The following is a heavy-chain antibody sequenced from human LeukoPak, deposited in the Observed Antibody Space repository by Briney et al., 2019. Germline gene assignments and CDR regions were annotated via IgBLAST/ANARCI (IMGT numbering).Heavy chain of an antibody. V-gene: IGHV5-51*01. Sequence: GESLKISCKGSGYTFTKYWIGWVRQTPGKGLECMGIIYPGDSDTRYGPSFQGQVTISADKSISTAYLQWSSLKASDTAMYYCARRDMATNTPFDYWGQGTLVTSSS. CDR2: IYPGDSDT. CDR1: GYTFTKYW. J-gene: IGHJ4*02. D-gene: IGHD5-24*01. CDR3: ARRDMATNTPFDY.